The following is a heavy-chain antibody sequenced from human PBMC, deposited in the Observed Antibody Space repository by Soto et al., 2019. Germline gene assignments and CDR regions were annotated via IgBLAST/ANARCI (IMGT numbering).Heavy chain of an antibody. CDR3: AKANYDRSGYDS. J-gene: IGHJ4*02. Sequence: VQLVESGGGLVQPGRSLRLSCAASGFTFDDYVMHWVRQVPGKGLEWVSGITWNSGTIGYADSVKGRFTISRDNARNSLYLQMNSLRADDTALYYCAKANYDRSGYDSWGQGTLVTVSS. V-gene: IGHV3-9*01. CDR1: GFTFDDYV. D-gene: IGHD3-22*01. CDR2: ITWNSGTI.